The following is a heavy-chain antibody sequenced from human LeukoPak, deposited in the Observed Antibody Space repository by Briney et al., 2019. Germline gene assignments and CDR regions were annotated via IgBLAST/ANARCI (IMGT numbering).Heavy chain of an antibody. V-gene: IGHV3-7*01. Sequence: PGGSLRLSCEASTFTFIPGWMSWVRQAPGKGLEWVAMMKRDGSEKLYVDSVRGRFTISRDNAKNSLYLQMDSLRDEDSALHYCASLDSAHPSGVHWGQGTLVTVSS. D-gene: IGHD5-18*01. CDR2: MKRDGSEK. J-gene: IGHJ4*02. CDR1: TFTFIPGW. CDR3: ASLDSAHPSGVH.